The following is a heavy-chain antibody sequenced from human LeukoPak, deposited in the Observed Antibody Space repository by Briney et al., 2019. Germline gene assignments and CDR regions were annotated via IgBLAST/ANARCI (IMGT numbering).Heavy chain of an antibody. CDR1: GRSISGYY. CDR2: IYNSGTT. CDR3: ARWNEGLDY. J-gene: IGHJ4*02. D-gene: IGHD1-1*01. V-gene: IGHV4-59*01. Sequence: SETLSLTCTVSGRSISGYYWSWMRQPPGKGLEWIADIYNSGTTNYNPSLKSRVTILEDTSKSQLSLKLNSVTAADTAVYYSARWNEGLDYWGQGTLVTVSS.